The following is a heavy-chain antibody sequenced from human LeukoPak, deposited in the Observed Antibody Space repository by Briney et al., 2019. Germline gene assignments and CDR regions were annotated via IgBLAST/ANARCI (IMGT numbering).Heavy chain of an antibody. D-gene: IGHD3-10*01. CDR1: GFTFSSYA. CDR3: ARVSGSGSYYLPFDY. J-gene: IGHJ4*02. Sequence: GRSLRLSCAASGFTFSSYAMHWVRQAPGKGLEWVALISYDGSNKFYADSVKGRFTISRDNSRNTLYLQMNSLRAEDTAVYYCARVSGSGSYYLPFDYWGQGTLVTVSS. CDR2: ISYDGSNK. V-gene: IGHV3-30-3*01.